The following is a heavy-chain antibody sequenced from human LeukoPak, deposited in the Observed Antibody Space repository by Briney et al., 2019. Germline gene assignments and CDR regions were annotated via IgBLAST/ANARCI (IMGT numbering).Heavy chain of an antibody. Sequence: SETLSLTCAVYVGSFRGYYWSWIRQPPGKGLEWSGEINHSGGTNYNPSLKSRATISVDTSKNQFSLKLSSVTAADTAVYYGAGHGGYSGISPNWFDPWGQGTLVTVSS. CDR1: VGSFRGYY. D-gene: IGHD5-12*01. CDR3: AGHGGYSGISPNWFDP. V-gene: IGHV4-34*01. J-gene: IGHJ5*02. CDR2: INHSGGT.